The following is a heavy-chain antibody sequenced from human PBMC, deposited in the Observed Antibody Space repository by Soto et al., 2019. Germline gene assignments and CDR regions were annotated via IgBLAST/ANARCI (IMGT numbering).Heavy chain of an antibody. CDR2: ISLYNGNT. V-gene: IGHV1-18*04. CDR3: AIYNLELFSFDY. D-gene: IGHD3-10*01. Sequence: AAVKVSCKAYDFSFTSHGISWVRQAPGQGLEWMGWISLYNGNTNYARQFQGRVTMTTDTSTSTAYMELRSLRSDDTAMYFCAIYNLELFSFDYWGQGTLVTVSS. J-gene: IGHJ4*02. CDR1: DFSFTSHG.